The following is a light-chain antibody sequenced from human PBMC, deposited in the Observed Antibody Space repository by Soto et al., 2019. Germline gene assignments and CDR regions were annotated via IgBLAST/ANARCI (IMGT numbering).Light chain of an antibody. CDR2: GAA. J-gene: IGKJ5*01. Sequence: EIVMTQSPATLSLSPGEIATLSCRASQSVSSNLAWYQQKPGQAPRLLIYGAATRATGIPARFSGSGSGTEFTLTISSLLSEDFAVYYCQQYNNWPPITFGQGTRLEIK. CDR3: QQYNNWPPIT. V-gene: IGKV3-15*01. CDR1: QSVSSN.